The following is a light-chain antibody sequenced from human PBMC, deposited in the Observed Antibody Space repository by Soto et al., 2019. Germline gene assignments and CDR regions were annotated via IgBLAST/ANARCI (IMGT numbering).Light chain of an antibody. Sequence: EIVLTQSPGTLSLSPGERATLSCRASQSVSSSYLAWYQQKPGQPPRLVIYGASSRATGIPVRFSGSGSGTDFTLTISRLEPEYFAVYYCQQYGSSLLFGGGTKVEIK. CDR1: QSVSSSY. V-gene: IGKV3-20*01. J-gene: IGKJ4*01. CDR3: QQYGSSLL. CDR2: GAS.